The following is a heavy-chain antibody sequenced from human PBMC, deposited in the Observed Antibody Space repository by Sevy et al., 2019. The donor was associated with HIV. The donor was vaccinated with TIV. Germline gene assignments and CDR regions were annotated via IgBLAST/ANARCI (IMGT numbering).Heavy chain of an antibody. D-gene: IGHD1-26*01. CDR2: INTVGDT. CDR1: GFTFSIYD. J-gene: IGHJ4*02. V-gene: IGHV3-13*01. Sequence: GGSLRLSCAASGFTFSIYDMHWVRQATGKGLEWVSAINTVGDTYYPGSVKGRFTISRENAKNSLYLQMNSLRAGDTAVYYCARAALSGSYGGPLDYWGQGTLVTVSS. CDR3: ARAALSGSYGGPLDY.